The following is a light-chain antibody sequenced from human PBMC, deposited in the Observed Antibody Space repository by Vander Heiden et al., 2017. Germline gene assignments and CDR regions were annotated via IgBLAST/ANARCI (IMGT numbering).Light chain of an antibody. CDR2: AAS. CDR1: QSISSY. V-gene: IGKV1-39*01. CDR3: QQSYSTPLT. Sequence: DIQMTQSPSYLSASVGDRVTITCRASQSISSYLNWYQQKPGKDPKLLIYAASSLQSGVPSRFSGSGSGTDFTLTISSLQPEDFATYYCQQSYSTPLTFGGWTKVEIK. J-gene: IGKJ4*01.